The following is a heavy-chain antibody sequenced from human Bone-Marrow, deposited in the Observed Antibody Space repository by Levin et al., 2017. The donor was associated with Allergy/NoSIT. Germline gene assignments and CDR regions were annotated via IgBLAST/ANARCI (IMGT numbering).Heavy chain of an antibody. V-gene: IGHV3-23*01. D-gene: IGHD2-15*01. Sequence: GGSLRLSCAASGFSLTSYAMSWVRQGPGKGLEWVSGIRGSGFGTYYADSVKGRFTISRDNSKKTLYLQMNSLRAEDTAIYYCAKEREEVATPLFDNWGQGTLVTVSS. CDR2: IRGSGFGT. J-gene: IGHJ4*02. CDR3: AKEREEVATPLFDN. CDR1: GFSLTSYA.